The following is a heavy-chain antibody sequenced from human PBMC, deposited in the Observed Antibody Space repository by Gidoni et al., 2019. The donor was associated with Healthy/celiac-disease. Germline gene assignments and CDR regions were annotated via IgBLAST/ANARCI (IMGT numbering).Heavy chain of an antibody. CDR3: SGGSAVAGNFDY. J-gene: IGHJ4*02. V-gene: IGHV1-69*02. CDR1: GGTFSSYA. CDR2: IIPILGIT. D-gene: IGHD6-19*01. Sequence: QVQLVQSGAEVKKPGSSVKVSCKASGGTFSSYAISWVRQAPGQGLEWMGRIIPILGITNYAQKFQGRVTSTADKSTTTAYMELNSLRSEDTAVYYCSGGSAVAGNFDYWGQGTLVTVSS.